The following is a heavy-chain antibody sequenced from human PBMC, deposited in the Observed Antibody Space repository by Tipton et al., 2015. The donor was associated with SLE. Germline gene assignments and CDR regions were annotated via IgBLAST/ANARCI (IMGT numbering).Heavy chain of an antibody. CDR1: GGSFSGYY. CDR3: ARGRELGRDDAFDI. D-gene: IGHD1-1*01. Sequence: TLSLTCAVYGGSFSGYYWSWIRQPPGKGLEWIGEINHSGSTNYNPSLKGRYTISVDTSKNQFSLKLSSVTAADTAVYYCARGRELGRDDAFDIWGQGTMVTVSS. J-gene: IGHJ3*02. CDR2: INHSGST. V-gene: IGHV4-34*01.